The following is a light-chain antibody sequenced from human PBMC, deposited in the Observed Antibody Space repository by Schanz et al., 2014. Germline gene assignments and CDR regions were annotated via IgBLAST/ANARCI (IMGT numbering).Light chain of an antibody. Sequence: EIVLTQSPGTQSLSPGDRATLSCRASQSLTNSQLAWYQQKPGQAPRLLIYGASTRATGIPARFSGSGSGTDFTLTISSLQSEDFAVYYCQQYNGGTFGQGTKVEIK. CDR3: QQYNGGT. CDR1: QSLTNSQ. CDR2: GAS. J-gene: IGKJ1*01. V-gene: IGKV3-20*01.